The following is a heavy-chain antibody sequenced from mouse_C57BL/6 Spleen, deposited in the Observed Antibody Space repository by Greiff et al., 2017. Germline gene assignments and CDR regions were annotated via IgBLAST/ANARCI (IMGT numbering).Heavy chain of an antibody. CDR3: ARGSYGFWYCDG. J-gene: IGHJ1*03. CDR1: GFNIKNTY. D-gene: IGHD1-1*02. Sequence: VQLQQSVAELVRPGASVKLSCTASGFNIKNTYMHWVKQRPEQGLEWIGRLDPANGNTKYAPKFPGKATLTADTSSNTAYLQLSSLTSEDTAIYYCARGSYGFWYCDGWGTGTTVTVSS. CDR2: LDPANGNT. V-gene: IGHV14-3*01.